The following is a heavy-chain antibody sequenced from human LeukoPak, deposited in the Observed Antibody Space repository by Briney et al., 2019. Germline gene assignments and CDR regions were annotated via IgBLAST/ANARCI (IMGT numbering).Heavy chain of an antibody. CDR3: ARWDGHYGMDV. J-gene: IGHJ6*04. CDR1: GGPIRRNNYY. V-gene: IGHV4-30-4*01. CDR2: IYYSGST. D-gene: IGHD1-26*01. Sequence: SETLSLTRTVSGGPIRRNNYYWSWIRQPPGKGLEWIGYIYYSGSTSYNPSLKSRVTISVYTSKSRFSLNLSSVTAADPAVYYCARWDGHYGMDVWGKGTTVTVSS.